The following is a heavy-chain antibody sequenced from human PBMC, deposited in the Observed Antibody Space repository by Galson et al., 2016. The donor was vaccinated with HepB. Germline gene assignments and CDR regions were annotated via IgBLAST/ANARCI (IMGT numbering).Heavy chain of an antibody. Sequence: ETLSLTCTVSGGSISSSRYYWAWICQPPGKGLEWMGSIYYSGSTYYNPSLTSRVTISVDSSKNQFSLKLTSVTVADTAVYYCASRFRCTAWYSTHGFDPWGQGTLVTVSS. J-gene: IGHJ5*02. D-gene: IGHD2-15*01. CDR2: IYYSGST. CDR1: GGSISSSRYY. V-gene: IGHV4-39*01. CDR3: ASRFRCTAWYSTHGFDP.